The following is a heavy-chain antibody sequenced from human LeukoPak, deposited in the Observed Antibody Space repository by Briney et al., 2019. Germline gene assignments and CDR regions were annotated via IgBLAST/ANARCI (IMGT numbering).Heavy chain of an antibody. D-gene: IGHD5-12*01. CDR1: GFTFSSYA. J-gene: IGHJ4*02. V-gene: IGHV3-23*01. Sequence: VGSLRLSCAASGFTFSSYAMSWVRQAPGKGLEWVSTLSGSGDTSYYSDSVKGRVTTSRDNSRNTLYLQMRSLRAEDTAVYYCAKSLIGSGYGWAPFDYWGQGALVTVSS. CDR2: LSGSGDTS. CDR3: AKSLIGSGYGWAPFDY.